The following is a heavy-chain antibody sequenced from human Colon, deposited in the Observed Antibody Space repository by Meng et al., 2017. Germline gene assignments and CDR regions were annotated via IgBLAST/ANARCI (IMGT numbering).Heavy chain of an antibody. Sequence: QVQLQESGPGLVQPSQTLSLTCGVSGVSVTSGQFWTWVRQPPGKGLEWIGEVYHRGDTNYNPSLKSRVDISVDKSKNQFYLSLFSVTAADTAVYYCGRDQGRELINHWGQGTLVTVSS. CDR2: VYHRGDT. V-gene: IGHV4-4*02. D-gene: IGHD1-7*01. J-gene: IGHJ4*02. CDR3: GRDQGRELINH. CDR1: GVSVTSGQF.